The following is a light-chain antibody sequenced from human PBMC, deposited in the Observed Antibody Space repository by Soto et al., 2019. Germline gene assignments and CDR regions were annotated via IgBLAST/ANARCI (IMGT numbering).Light chain of an antibody. V-gene: IGLV2-23*02. CDR2: EVN. Sequence: QSALRQPASVSWSPGHSITISCTGTSSNVGSYKLVSWYQQHPGKAPKLMIFEVNKRPSGVSNRFSGSKSGNTASLTISGLKVEEEADYYCCSSGGSHKYVFGTGTKVTVL. J-gene: IGLJ1*01. CDR1: SSNVGSYKL. CDR3: CSSGGSHKYV.